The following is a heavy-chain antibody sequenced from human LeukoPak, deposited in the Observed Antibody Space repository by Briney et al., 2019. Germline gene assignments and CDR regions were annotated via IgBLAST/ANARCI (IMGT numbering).Heavy chain of an antibody. D-gene: IGHD6-19*01. CDR1: GFTFSSYS. CDR3: ARVLPDSSGWNFDY. V-gene: IGHV3-21*01. J-gene: IGHJ4*02. CDR2: ISSSSSYI. Sequence: GGSLRLSCAASGFTFSSYSMNWVRQAPGKGLEWVSSISSSSSYIYYEDSVKGRFTISRDNAKNSLYLQMNSLRAEDTAVYYCARVLPDSSGWNFDYWGQGTLVTVSS.